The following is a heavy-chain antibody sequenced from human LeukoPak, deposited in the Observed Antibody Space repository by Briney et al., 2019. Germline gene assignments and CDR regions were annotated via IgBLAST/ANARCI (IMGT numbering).Heavy chain of an antibody. CDR3: ARDLGRDGYNYYS. CDR2: INPNSGGT. CDR1: GYTFTGYY. D-gene: IGHD5-24*01. V-gene: IGHV1-2*06. Sequence: GASVKVSCKASGYTFTGYYMHWVRQAPGQGLEWMGRINPNSGGTNYAQKLQGRVTMTRDTSISTAYMEVSRLRFDDTAVYYCARDLGRDGYNYYSWGQGTLVTVSS. J-gene: IGHJ4*02.